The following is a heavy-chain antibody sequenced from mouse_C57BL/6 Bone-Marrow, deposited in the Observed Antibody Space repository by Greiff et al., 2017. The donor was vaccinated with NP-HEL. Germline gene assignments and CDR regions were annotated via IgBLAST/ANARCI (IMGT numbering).Heavy chain of an antibody. V-gene: IGHV3-8*01. CDR1: GYSITSDY. CDR2: ISYSGST. J-gene: IGHJ2*01. Sequence: VQLKQSGPGLAKPSQSLSLTCSVTGYSITSDYWNWIRKFPGNKLEYMGYISYSGSTYYNPSLKSRISITRDTSKNQYYLQLNTVTTEDTAAYYCARTPRRGYSFDYWGQGTTLTVSS. D-gene: IGHD3-1*01. CDR3: ARTPRRGYSFDY.